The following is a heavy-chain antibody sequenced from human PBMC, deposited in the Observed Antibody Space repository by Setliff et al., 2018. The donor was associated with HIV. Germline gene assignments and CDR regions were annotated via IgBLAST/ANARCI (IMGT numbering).Heavy chain of an antibody. Sequence: SETLSLTCTVSGGSVSDTSYYWGWIRQPPGKGLEWLANVYYSGGTYYDPSLNSRVTISVDTSRNQFSLKLTSVTAADTALYFCARLGDSGYDFRGYFDYRGQGKLVTAPQ. CDR2: VYYSGGT. CDR1: GGSVSDTSYY. D-gene: IGHD5-12*01. V-gene: IGHV4-39*01. J-gene: IGHJ4*02. CDR3: ARLGDSGYDFRGYFDY.